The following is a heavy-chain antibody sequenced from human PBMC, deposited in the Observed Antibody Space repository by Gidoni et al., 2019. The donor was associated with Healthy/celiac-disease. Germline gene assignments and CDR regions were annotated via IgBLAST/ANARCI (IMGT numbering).Heavy chain of an antibody. D-gene: IGHD2-2*01. CDR1: GFTFSSSA. J-gene: IGHJ1*01. V-gene: IGHV3-23*01. CDR3: AKSPYQLLFYGGKNEYFQH. CDR2: ISGSGGST. Sequence: EVQLLESGGGLVQPGGSLRFFCAASGFTFSSSAMSWVRQAPGKGLEWVSAISGSGGSTYYADSVKGRFTISRDNSKNTLYLQMNSLRDEDTAVYYCAKSPYQLLFYGGKNEYFQHWGQGTLVTVSS.